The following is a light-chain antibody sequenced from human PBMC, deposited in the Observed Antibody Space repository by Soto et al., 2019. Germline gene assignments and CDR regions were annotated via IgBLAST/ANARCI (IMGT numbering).Light chain of an antibody. V-gene: IGKV1-39*01. J-gene: IGKJ5*01. CDR1: QSISDY. CDR3: QQSYSTPTIT. CDR2: ASS. Sequence: DINMSHSPSSLSASVLDRVTITFLANQSISDYLNWYQQKPGKAPKFLIYASSSLQSGVPSRFRGSGSGTDFTLTISSLQPEDFATYYCQQSYSTPTITFGQGTRLEIK.